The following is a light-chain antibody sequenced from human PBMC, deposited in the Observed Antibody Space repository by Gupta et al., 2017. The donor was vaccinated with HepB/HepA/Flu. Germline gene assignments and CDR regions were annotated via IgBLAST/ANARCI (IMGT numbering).Light chain of an antibody. CDR3: QAWDSSTFFV. V-gene: IGLV3-1*01. CDR2: QDS. CDR1: KLGDKY. J-gene: IGLJ1*01. Sequence: SYELTQSPSVSVSPGQTASITCSGDKLGDKYACWYQQKPGQSPVVVIYQDSKRPSGIPERFSGSNSGNTATLTISGTQAMDEADYYCQAWDSSTFFVFGTGTKVTVL.